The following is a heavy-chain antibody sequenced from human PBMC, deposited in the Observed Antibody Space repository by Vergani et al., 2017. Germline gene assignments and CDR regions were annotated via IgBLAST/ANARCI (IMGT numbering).Heavy chain of an antibody. Sequence: VQLQQWGAGLLKPSETLSLTCAVYGGSFSGYYWSWIRQPPGKGLEWVGRIKSKTDGGTTDYAAPVKGRFTISRDDSKNTLYLQMNSLKTEDTAVYYCTTDYDCSGGSCYVYWGQGTLVTVSS. CDR2: IKSKTDGGTT. CDR3: TTDYDCSGGSCYVY. D-gene: IGHD2-15*01. CDR1: GGSFSGYY. V-gene: IGHV3-15*01. J-gene: IGHJ4*02.